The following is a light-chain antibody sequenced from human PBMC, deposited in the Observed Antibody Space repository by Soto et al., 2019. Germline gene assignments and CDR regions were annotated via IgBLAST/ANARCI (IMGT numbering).Light chain of an antibody. CDR1: NSNIGNND. CDR3: ATWDDSLDGVL. Sequence: QAVVSQPPSASGTPGQRVTISCSGSNSNIGNNDINWYQQVPGTAPKLLIYNNHQRPSGVPDRFSGSKSGTSASLAISGLQSEDEAVYYCATWDDSLDGVLFGGGTKLTVL. J-gene: IGLJ2*01. V-gene: IGLV1-44*01. CDR2: NNH.